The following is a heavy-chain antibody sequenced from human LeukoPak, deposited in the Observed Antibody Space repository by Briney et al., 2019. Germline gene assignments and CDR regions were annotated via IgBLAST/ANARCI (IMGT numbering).Heavy chain of an antibody. J-gene: IGHJ3*02. V-gene: IGHV3-7*01. Sequence: GGSLRLSCVVSGFAISSSWMTWVRQVPGEGLEWVANINQDGSAKHYVDSVRGRFTISRDNARDSLYLQMNSLGDTAVYYCAREPGLGYAFDIWGQGTKVTVSS. CDR1: GFAISSSW. CDR2: INQDGSAK. CDR3: AREPGLGYAFDI. D-gene: IGHD1-1*01.